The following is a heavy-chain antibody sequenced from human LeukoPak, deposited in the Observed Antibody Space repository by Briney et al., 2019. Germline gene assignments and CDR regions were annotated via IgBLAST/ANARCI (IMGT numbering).Heavy chain of an antibody. V-gene: IGHV4-4*02. CDR2: IDHSGST. Sequence: SETLSLTCAVSGGSIINSNWWSWVRPPPGKGLEWIGEIDHSGSTSYNPSLKSRVTMSVDRSQNQFSLRLSTVTAADTAVYYCAFGWDYDSSGYYFGEVYWGQGTLVTVSS. D-gene: IGHD3-22*01. CDR1: GGSIINSNW. J-gene: IGHJ4*02. CDR3: AFGWDYDSSGYYFGEVY.